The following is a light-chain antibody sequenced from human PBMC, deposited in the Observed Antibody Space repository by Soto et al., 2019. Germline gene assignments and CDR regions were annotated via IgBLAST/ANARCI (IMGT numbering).Light chain of an antibody. J-gene: IGLJ2*01. V-gene: IGLV2-8*01. CDR3: SSYAGSSVV. CDR2: EVS. CDR1: SSDVGGYNY. Sequence: QSALTQPPSASGSPGQSVTISCTGTSSDVGGYNYVSWYQQHPGKAPKLMLYEVSMRTSGVPDRFSGSKSDNTASLTVSGLQAEDEADYYCSSYAGSSVVFGGGTKLTVL.